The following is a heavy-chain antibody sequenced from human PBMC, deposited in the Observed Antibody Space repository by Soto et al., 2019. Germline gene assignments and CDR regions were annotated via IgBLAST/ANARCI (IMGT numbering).Heavy chain of an antibody. J-gene: IGHJ4*02. D-gene: IGHD2-21*02. CDR2: IYYSGST. Sequence: QLQLQESGPGLVKPSETLSLTCTVSGGSISSSSYYWGWIRQAPGKGLEWIGSIYYSGSTYYNPSLKSRVTISVDTSKNQFSLKLSSVTAADTAVYYCARRRGVTTDYWGQGTLVTVSS. CDR3: ARRRGVTTDY. CDR1: GGSISSSSYY. V-gene: IGHV4-39*01.